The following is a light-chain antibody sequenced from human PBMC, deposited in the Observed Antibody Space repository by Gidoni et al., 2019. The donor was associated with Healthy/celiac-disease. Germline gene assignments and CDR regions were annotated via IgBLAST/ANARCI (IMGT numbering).Light chain of an antibody. V-gene: IGKV1-9*01. CDR1: QGISSY. J-gene: IGKJ1*01. CDR2: AAS. Sequence: IQLTQFPSFLSASVGARVTITCRASQGISSYLAWYQQKPEKAPKLLIYAASTLQSGVPSRFSGSGAGTEFTLTISSRQPEDFATYYCQQLNSYPLTFGQGTKVEIK. CDR3: QQLNSYPLT.